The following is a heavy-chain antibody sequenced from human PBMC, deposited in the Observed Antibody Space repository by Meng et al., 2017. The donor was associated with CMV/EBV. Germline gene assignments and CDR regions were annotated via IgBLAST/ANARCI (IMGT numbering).Heavy chain of an antibody. CDR1: GFTFSDHY. CDR3: AREMGSEYYYYGMDV. J-gene: IGHJ6*02. D-gene: IGHD1-26*01. V-gene: IGHV3-72*01. CDR2: TRNKANSYTT. Sequence: GESLKISCAASGFTFSDHYMDWVRQAPGKGLEWVGRTRNKANSYTTEYAASVKGRFTISRDDSKNSLYLQMNSLKTEDTAVYYCAREMGSEYYYYGMDVWGQGTTVTAP.